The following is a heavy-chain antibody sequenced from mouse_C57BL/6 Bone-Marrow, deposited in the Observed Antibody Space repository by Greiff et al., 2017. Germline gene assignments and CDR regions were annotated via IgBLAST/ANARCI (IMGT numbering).Heavy chain of an antibody. V-gene: IGHV1-64*01. Sequence: QVQLQQSGAELVKPGASVKLSCKASGYTFTNYWMHWVKQRPGQGLEWIGMMHPNGGSPDYNEKFKSEATLSVDKSSRTAYMEHSNLTSEDSAVYDCARSYYYGDYTMDYWGQGTSVTVSS. D-gene: IGHD1-1*01. CDR1: GYTFTNYW. J-gene: IGHJ4*01. CDR3: ARSYYYGDYTMDY. CDR2: MHPNGGSP.